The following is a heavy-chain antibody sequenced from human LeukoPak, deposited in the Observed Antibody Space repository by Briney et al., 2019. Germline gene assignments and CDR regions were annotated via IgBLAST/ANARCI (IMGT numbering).Heavy chain of an antibody. CDR1: GGPIRTYY. D-gene: IGHD1-1*01. J-gene: IGHJ4*02. V-gene: IGHV4-59*01. CDR3: ARVGDWNDLVY. Sequence: SETLSLTCTVSGGPIRTYYWSWIRQSPGKGLEWIGYIYYTGSTNYNPSLKSRVPISVDTSKNQFSLKLRSVTAADTAVYYCARVGDWNDLVYWGQGTLVSVSS. CDR2: IYYTGST.